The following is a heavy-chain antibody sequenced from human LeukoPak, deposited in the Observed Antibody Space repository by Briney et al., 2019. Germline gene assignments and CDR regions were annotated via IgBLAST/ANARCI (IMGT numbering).Heavy chain of an antibody. CDR3: ARDRVGSGWPRPYYFEV. D-gene: IGHD6-19*01. Sequence: GSSVKVSCKASVYTLTGYYLHWVRQAPGQGLEWMGWINAHTGATHSAQKFQGRITMTRDTSISTAYMDLSRLRSDDTAVYYCARDRVGSGWPRPYYFEVWGQGTLVTVSS. CDR2: INAHTGAT. V-gene: IGHV1-2*02. CDR1: VYTLTGYY. J-gene: IGHJ4*02.